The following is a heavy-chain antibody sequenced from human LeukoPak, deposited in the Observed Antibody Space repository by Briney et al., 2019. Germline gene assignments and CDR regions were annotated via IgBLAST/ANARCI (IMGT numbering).Heavy chain of an antibody. V-gene: IGHV1-2*06. D-gene: IGHD4-17*01. CDR3: ARDLNGDYQGAYFFDY. Sequence: ASVKVSCKASGYTFTGYHIHWVRQAPGQGLEWMGRINPYSGDTNFAQKFQGRVTMTRDTSITTAYMDLSSLTPDDTAVYYCARDLNGDYQGAYFFDYWGQGTLVTVSS. J-gene: IGHJ4*02. CDR2: INPYSGDT. CDR1: GYTFTGYH.